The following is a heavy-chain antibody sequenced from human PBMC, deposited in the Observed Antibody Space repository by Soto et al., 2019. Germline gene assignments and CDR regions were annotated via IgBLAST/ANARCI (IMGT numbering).Heavy chain of an antibody. Sequence: PGGSLRLSCAASGFTFSAYYMTWMRQAPGKGLEWVSYLTSSSDYTNYAGSVKGRFTISRENAKNSLYLQMNSLRVEDTAVYYCVREYYYGMDVWGQGTTVTVSS. J-gene: IGHJ6*02. V-gene: IGHV3-11*05. CDR1: GFTFSAYY. CDR3: VREYYYGMDV. CDR2: LTSSSDYT.